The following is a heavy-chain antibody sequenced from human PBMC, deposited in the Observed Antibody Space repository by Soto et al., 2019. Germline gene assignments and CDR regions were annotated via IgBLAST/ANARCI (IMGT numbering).Heavy chain of an antibody. CDR2: IYYSGST. Sequence: SETLSLTCTVSGVSISSGGYYWSWIRQHPGKGVEWIGYIYYSGSTYYNPSLKSRVTISVDTSKNQVSLKLSSVTAADTAVYYCARYDGSGSLDYWGQGTLVTVSS. CDR3: ARYDGSGSLDY. CDR1: GVSISSGGYY. V-gene: IGHV4-31*03. J-gene: IGHJ4*02. D-gene: IGHD3-10*01.